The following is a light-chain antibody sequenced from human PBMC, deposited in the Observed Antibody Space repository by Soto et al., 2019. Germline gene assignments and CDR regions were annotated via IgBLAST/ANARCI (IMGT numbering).Light chain of an antibody. CDR2: ANI. CDR1: GSNIGAGYD. J-gene: IGLJ1*01. V-gene: IGLV1-40*01. Sequence: QSVLTQPPSVSGAPGQRVTISCTGSGSNIGAGYDVHWYQQLPGTAPKPLIFANINRPSGGPDRFSGSKSGTSASLAITGLRAEDEADYYCQSYDSSPSGYVFGTGTKVTVL. CDR3: QSYDSSPSGYV.